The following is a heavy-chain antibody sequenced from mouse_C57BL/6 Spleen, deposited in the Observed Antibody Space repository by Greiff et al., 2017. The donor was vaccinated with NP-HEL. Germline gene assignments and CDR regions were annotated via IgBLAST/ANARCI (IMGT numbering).Heavy chain of an antibody. V-gene: IGHV5-17*01. Sequence: DVHLVESGGGLVKPGGSLKLSCAASGFTFSDYGMHWVRQAPEKGLEWVAYISSGSSTIYYADTVKGRFTISRDNAKNTLFLQMTSLRSEDTAMYYCARGAIYYDYDGYAMDYWGQGTSVTVSS. CDR3: ARGAIYYDYDGYAMDY. CDR2: ISSGSSTI. J-gene: IGHJ4*01. CDR1: GFTFSDYG. D-gene: IGHD2-4*01.